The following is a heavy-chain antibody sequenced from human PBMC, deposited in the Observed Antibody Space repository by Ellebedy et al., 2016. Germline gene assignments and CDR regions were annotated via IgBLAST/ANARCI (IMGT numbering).Heavy chain of an antibody. Sequence: GESLKISCAASGFTFYNYVMTWVRQAPGKGLEWVSSISGGGTTTFYTDSVRGRFTISRDNSEDKVYLQMNSLRDEDTALYYCAKYFRSGSYYHFDNWGPGTLVTVSS. CDR3: AKYFRSGSYYHFDN. V-gene: IGHV3-23*01. CDR2: ISGGGTTT. J-gene: IGHJ4*02. CDR1: GFTFYNYV. D-gene: IGHD3-10*01.